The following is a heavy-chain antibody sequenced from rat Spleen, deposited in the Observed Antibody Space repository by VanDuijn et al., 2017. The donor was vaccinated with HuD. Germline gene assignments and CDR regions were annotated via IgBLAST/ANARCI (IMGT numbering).Heavy chain of an antibody. CDR1: GFTFSDYG. Sequence: EVQLVESGGGLVQSGRSMKLSCAASGFTFSDYGMVWVLQAPTKGLEWVAYISYDGGSTYYRDSVKGRFTISRDKAKSTLFLQMDSLRSEDTATYYCTTLDYWGQGVMVTVSS. V-gene: IGHV5-20*01. J-gene: IGHJ2*01. CDR3: TTLDY. CDR2: ISYDGGST.